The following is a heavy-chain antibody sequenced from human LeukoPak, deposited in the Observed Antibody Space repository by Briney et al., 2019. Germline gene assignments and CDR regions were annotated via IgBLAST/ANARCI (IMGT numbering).Heavy chain of an antibody. D-gene: IGHD6-13*01. CDR1: GGTFSSYA. J-gene: IGHJ4*02. V-gene: IGHV1-69*13. Sequence: RASVKVSCKASGGTFSSYAISWVRQAPGQGLEWMGGIIPIFGTANYAQKFQGRVTITADESTSTAYMELRSLRSDDTAVYYCASDHLSIEATGTRYWGQGTLVTVSS. CDR3: ASDHLSIEATGTRY. CDR2: IIPIFGTA.